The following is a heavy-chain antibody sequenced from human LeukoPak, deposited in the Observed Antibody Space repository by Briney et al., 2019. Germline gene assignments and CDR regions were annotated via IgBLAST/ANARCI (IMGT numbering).Heavy chain of an antibody. CDR3: VKDLVVVPAAKSAFDI. V-gene: IGHV3-64D*06. J-gene: IGHJ3*02. CDR1: GFTFSSYA. Sequence: GGSLRLSCSASGFTFSSYAMHWVRQAPGKGLEYVSAISSNGGSTYYADSVKGRFTISRDNSKNTLYLQMSSLRAEDTAVYYCVKDLVVVPAAKSAFDIWGQGTMVTASS. CDR2: ISSNGGST. D-gene: IGHD2-2*01.